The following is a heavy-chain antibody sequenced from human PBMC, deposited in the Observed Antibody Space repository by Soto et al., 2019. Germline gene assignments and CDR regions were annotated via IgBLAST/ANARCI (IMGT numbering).Heavy chain of an antibody. V-gene: IGHV1-18*01. CDR2: ISAYNGNT. J-gene: IGHJ6*02. CDR3: AGDPVXFLEWLLISGDYYGMDV. D-gene: IGHD3-3*01. Sequence: ASVKVSCKDSGYTFTSYGISWVRQAPGQGLEWMGWISAYNGNTNYAQKLQGRVTMTTDTSTSTAYMELRSLRSDDTAVYYCAGDPVXFLEWLLISGDYYGMDVWGQGTTVTVSS. CDR1: GYTFTSYG.